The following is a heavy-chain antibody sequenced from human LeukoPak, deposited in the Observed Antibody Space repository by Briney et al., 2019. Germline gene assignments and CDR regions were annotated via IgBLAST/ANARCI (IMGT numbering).Heavy chain of an antibody. CDR1: GFTFSGYS. V-gene: IGHV3-48*02. Sequence: GGSLRLSCAASGFTFSGYSMNWVRQAPGKGLEWVSYISSTSSTIYYADSLKGRFTISRDNAKNSLYLQMNSLRDEDTAVYYCARTASRNPFGYYYWDQGTLGTVSS. D-gene: IGHD2-2*03. CDR2: ISSTSSTI. CDR3: ARTASRNPFGYYY. J-gene: IGHJ4*02.